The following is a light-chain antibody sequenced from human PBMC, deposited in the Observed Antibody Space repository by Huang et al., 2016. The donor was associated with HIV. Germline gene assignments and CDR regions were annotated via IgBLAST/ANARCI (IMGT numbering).Light chain of an antibody. V-gene: IGKV3-15*01. CDR3: QQYYIWPRT. J-gene: IGKJ4*01. Sequence: EMVMTQSPATLSVSPGDGATLSCRASQSVGTKFAWYQQKPGQAPRLLMFGASTRATGIPATFSGSGSGTEFTLTISTLQSEDFAVYYCQQYYIWPRTFGGGTKVEIK. CDR2: GAS. CDR1: QSVGTK.